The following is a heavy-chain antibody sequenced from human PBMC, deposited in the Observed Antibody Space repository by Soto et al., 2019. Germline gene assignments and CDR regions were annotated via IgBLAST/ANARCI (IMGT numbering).Heavy chain of an antibody. D-gene: IGHD1-20*01. Sequence: VQLVEAGGGLVKPGGSLRLSCAASGFIFSDYYMACIRQAPGKGLEWVSDISSGGGAKNVADSVRGRFTISRDNANNSLYLQMNSLRVEDTALYYCARRLTGRTTGDWFDPWGQGTLVTVSS. CDR2: ISSGGGAK. J-gene: IGHJ5*02. CDR3: ARRLTGRTTGDWFDP. CDR1: GFIFSDYY. V-gene: IGHV3-11*01.